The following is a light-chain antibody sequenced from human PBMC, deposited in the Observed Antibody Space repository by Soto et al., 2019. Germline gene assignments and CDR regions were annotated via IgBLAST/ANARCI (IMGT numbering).Light chain of an antibody. CDR2: GAS. J-gene: IGKJ5*01. CDR3: QQYNDWPPIT. V-gene: IGKV3-15*01. CDR1: QSVSLN. Sequence: ETLMTQSPATLSVSPGERVSLSCRASQSVSLNLAWYQQRPGQAPRLLIYGASTRVIGIPDRFTGSGSGTKFTLSITNLQSEDFALYYCQQYNDWPPITFGQGTRLEIK.